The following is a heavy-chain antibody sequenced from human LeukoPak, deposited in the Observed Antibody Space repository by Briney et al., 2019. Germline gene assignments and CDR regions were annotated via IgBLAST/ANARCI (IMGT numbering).Heavy chain of an antibody. CDR3: ARGGAYCGGDCYSYYYYYYMDV. CDR2: IYYSGST. D-gene: IGHD2-21*02. J-gene: IGHJ6*03. Sequence: SETLSLTCTVSGGSISSSSYYWGWIRQPPGKGLEWIGSIYYSGSTYYNPSLKSRVTISVDTSKNQFSLKLSSVTAADTAVYYCARGGAYCGGDCYSYYYYYYMDVWGKGTTVTVSS. V-gene: IGHV4-39*07. CDR1: GGSISSSSYY.